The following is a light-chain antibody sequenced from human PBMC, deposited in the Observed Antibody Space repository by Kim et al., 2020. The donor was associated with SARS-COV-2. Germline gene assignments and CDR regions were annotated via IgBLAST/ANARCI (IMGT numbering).Light chain of an antibody. CDR1: SGSIASNY. V-gene: IGLV6-57*03. Sequence: GETVTISCTPSSGSIASNYVQWYQQRPGSAPTPVIYEDNQRPSGVPDRFSGSIDSSSNSASLTIPGLKTEDEADYYCQSYDRSIVVFGGGTQLTVL. CDR3: QSYDRSIVV. CDR2: EDN. J-gene: IGLJ2*01.